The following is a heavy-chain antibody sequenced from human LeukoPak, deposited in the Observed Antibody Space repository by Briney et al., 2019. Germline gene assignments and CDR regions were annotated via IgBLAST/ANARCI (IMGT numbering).Heavy chain of an antibody. CDR2: ISSSGSTI. D-gene: IGHD6-19*01. Sequence: GGSLRLSCAASGFTFSDYYMSWIRQAPGKGLEWVSYISSSGSTIYYAASVKGRFTISRDNAKNSLYLQMNSLRAEDTAVYYCARDLIAGAGPWDLFDYWGQGTLVTVSS. J-gene: IGHJ4*02. CDR3: ARDLIAGAGPWDLFDY. V-gene: IGHV3-11*01. CDR1: GFTFSDYY.